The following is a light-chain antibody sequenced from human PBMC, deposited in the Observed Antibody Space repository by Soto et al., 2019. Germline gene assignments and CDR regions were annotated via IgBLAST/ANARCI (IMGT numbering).Light chain of an antibody. Sequence: QSALTQPPSASGSPGQSVTISCTGTSSTVGGHDYVSWYQQHPGKAPKLMIYEVSKRPSGVPDRFSGSKSGNTASLTVSGLQAGDEADYYCSSYAGSNNRVIFGGGTKLTVL. J-gene: IGLJ2*01. V-gene: IGLV2-8*01. CDR3: SSYAGSNNRVI. CDR1: SSTVGGHDY. CDR2: EVS.